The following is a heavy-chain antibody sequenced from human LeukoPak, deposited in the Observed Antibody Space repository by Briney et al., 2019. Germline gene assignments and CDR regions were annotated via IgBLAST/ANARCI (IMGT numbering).Heavy chain of an antibody. CDR2: IWYDGSRK. Sequence: GGSLRLSCAASGFTFSAYGMHWVRQAPGKGLEWVAVIWYDGSRKYYADSVKGRFIISRDNSKNTLYLQMNSLRAEDTAVYYCARCTAAEAFDFWGRGTMLTVSS. CDR3: ARCTAAEAFDF. CDR1: GFTFSAYG. V-gene: IGHV3-33*01. D-gene: IGHD6-25*01. J-gene: IGHJ3*01.